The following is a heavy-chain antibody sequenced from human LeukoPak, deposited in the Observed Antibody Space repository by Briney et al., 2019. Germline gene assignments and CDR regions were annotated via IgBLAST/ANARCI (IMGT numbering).Heavy chain of an antibody. D-gene: IGHD3-10*01. CDR2: IYHSGST. CDR3: AGSGSYSHYYYYYYMDV. J-gene: IGHJ6*03. Sequence: SETLSLTCTVSGYSISSGYYWGWIRQPPGKGLEWIGSIYHSGSTYYNPSLKSRVTISVDTSKNQFSLKLSSVTAADTAVYYCAGSGSYSHYYYYYYMDVWGKGTTVTISS. CDR1: GYSISSGYY. V-gene: IGHV4-38-2*02.